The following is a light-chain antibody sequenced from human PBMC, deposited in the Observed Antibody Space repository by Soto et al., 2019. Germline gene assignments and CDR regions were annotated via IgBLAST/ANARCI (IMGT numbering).Light chain of an antibody. J-gene: IGLJ1*01. CDR1: SSDIGGFNH. Sequence: QSVLTQPASVSGSPGQSITISCIGTSSDIGGFNHVSWYLQHPGKAPKLMIYDVTNRPSGVSDRFSGSKSGNTASLTISGLQADDEADYYCSSFASSGALYVFGAGTKLTVL. V-gene: IGLV2-14*03. CDR2: DVT. CDR3: SSFASSGALYV.